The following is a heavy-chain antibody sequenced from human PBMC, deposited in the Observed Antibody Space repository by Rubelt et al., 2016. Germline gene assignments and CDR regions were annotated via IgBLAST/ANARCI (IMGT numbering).Heavy chain of an antibody. CDR1: GFTFSSYE. J-gene: IGHJ3*02. V-gene: IGHV3-48*03. CDR3: ARAGRYDSSAFDI. Sequence: EVQLVESGGGLVQPGGSLRLSCAASGFTFSSYEMNWVRQAPGKGLEWVSYISSSGSTIYYADSVKGRFTISRENAKNSLYLQMNSLRAEDTAVYYCARAGRYDSSAFDIWGQGTMVTVSS. CDR2: ISSSGSTI. D-gene: IGHD3-22*01.